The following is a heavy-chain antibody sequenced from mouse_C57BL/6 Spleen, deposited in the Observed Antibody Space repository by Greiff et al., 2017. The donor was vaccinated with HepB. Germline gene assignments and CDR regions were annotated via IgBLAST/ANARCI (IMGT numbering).Heavy chain of an antibody. CDR1: GYTFTSYW. J-gene: IGHJ2*01. CDR2: IYPGSGST. V-gene: IGHV1-55*01. CDR3: ARFTTVVAHFDH. Sequence: QVQLQQPGAELVKPGASVKMSCKASGYTFTSYWITWVKQRPGQGLEWIGDIYPGSGSTNYNEKFKSKATLTVDTSSSTAYMQLSSLTSEDSAVYYCARFTTVVAHFDHWGQGTTLTVSS. D-gene: IGHD1-1*01.